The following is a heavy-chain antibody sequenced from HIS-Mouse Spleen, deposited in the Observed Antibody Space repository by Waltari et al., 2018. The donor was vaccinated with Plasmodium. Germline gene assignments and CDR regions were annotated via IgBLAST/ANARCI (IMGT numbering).Heavy chain of an antibody. D-gene: IGHD6-6*01. V-gene: IGHV3-53*01. CDR3: ARGMKSSSSAFDI. J-gene: IGHJ3*02. CDR1: GFPVRSNY. Sequence: EVQLVESGGGLIQPGGSLRLSCAASGFPVRSNYMSWVGQAPGKGLEWVPVIYSGGSTYYADSVKGRFTISRDNSKNTLYLQMNSLRAEDTAVYYCARGMKSSSSAFDIWGQGTMVTVSS. CDR2: IYSGGST.